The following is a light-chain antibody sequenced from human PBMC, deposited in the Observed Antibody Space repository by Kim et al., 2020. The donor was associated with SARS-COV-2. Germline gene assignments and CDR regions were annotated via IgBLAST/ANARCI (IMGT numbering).Light chain of an antibody. J-gene: IGLJ3*02. V-gene: IGLV3-1*01. CDR1: KLGDKY. Sequence: SPGQTDSITCSGDKLGDKYACWYQQKPGQSPVLVIYQDSKRPSGIPERFSGSNSGNTATLTISGTQAMDEADYYCQAWDSSTAGVFGGGTQLTVL. CDR2: QDS. CDR3: QAWDSSTAGV.